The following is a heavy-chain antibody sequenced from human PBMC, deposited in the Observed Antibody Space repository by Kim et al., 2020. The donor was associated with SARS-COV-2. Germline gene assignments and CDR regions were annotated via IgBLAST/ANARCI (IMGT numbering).Heavy chain of an antibody. CDR3: ASGYGDQYGEHAFDI. Sequence: DSVKGRFTISRDNAKNSLYLQMNSLRAEDTAVYYCASGYGDQYGEHAFDIWGQGTMVTVSS. V-gene: IGHV3-11*01. D-gene: IGHD4-17*01. J-gene: IGHJ3*02.